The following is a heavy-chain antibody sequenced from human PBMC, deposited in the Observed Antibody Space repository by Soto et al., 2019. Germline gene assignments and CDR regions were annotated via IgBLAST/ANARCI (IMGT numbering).Heavy chain of an antibody. CDR3: ARGDFSSSSYPYYYYGMDV. CDR2: IIPIFGTA. Sequence: ASVKVSCKASGGTFSSYAISWVRQAPGQGLEWMGGIIPIFGTANYAQKFQGRVTITADESTSTAYMELSSLRSEDTAVYYCARGDFSSSSYPYYYYGMDVWGQGTTVTVS. J-gene: IGHJ6*02. V-gene: IGHV1-69*13. D-gene: IGHD6-13*01. CDR1: GGTFSSYA.